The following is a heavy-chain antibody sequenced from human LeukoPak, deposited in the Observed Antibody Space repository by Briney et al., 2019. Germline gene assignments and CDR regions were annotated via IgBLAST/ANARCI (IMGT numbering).Heavy chain of an antibody. V-gene: IGHV1-8*01. Sequence: GASVKVSCKASGYTFTTYDITWVRQATGQGLEWMGWMNPNSGDTAYAQKFQGRVAMTRDTSISTAYMELSSLRSEDTAVYYRARGLGDYYDTSDFYYAVPAHWGQGTLVTVSS. D-gene: IGHD3-22*01. CDR1: GYTFTTYD. J-gene: IGHJ4*02. CDR2: MNPNSGDT. CDR3: ARGLGDYYDTSDFYYAVPAH.